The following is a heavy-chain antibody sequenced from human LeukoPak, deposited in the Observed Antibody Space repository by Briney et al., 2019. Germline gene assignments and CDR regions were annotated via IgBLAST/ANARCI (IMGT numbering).Heavy chain of an antibody. D-gene: IGHD6-19*01. CDR1: GGSISSYY. CDR2: IYTSGST. Sequence: SETLSLTCTVSGGSISSYYWSWIRQPAGKGLEWIGRIYTSGSTNYNPSLKSRVTMSVDTSKNQLSLKLSSVTAADTAVYYCARGKLVVGTFFLFDYWGQGTLVTVSS. V-gene: IGHV4-4*07. J-gene: IGHJ4*02. CDR3: ARGKLVVGTFFLFDY.